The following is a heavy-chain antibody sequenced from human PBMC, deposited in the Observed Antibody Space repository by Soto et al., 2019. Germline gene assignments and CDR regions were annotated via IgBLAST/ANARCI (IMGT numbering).Heavy chain of an antibody. J-gene: IGHJ5*02. V-gene: IGHV4-4*02. D-gene: IGHD6-13*01. CDR2: IYHSGST. Sequence: SETLSLTCAVSGGSISSSNWWSWVRQPPGKGLEWIGEIYHSGSTNYNPSLKSRVTISVDKSKNQFSLKLSSVTAADTAVYYCASIAAAGSNWFDPWGQGTLVTVSS. CDR1: GGSISSSNW. CDR3: ASIAAAGSNWFDP.